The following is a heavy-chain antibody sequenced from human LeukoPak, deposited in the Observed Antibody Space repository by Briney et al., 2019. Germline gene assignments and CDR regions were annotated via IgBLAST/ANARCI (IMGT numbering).Heavy chain of an antibody. CDR1: GGSISSSSYY. D-gene: IGHD3-3*01. CDR3: ARGDFWSGSLGWFDP. Sequence: PSETLSLTCTVSGGSISSSSYYWGWIRQPPGKGLEWIGSIYYSGSTYYNPSLKSRVTISVDTSKNQFSLKLSSVTAADTAVYYCARGDFWSGSLGWFDPWGQGTLVTVSS. CDR2: IYYSGST. V-gene: IGHV4-39*07. J-gene: IGHJ5*02.